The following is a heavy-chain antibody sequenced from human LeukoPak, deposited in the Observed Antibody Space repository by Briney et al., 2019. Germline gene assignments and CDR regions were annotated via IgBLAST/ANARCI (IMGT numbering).Heavy chain of an antibody. V-gene: IGHV3-23*01. CDR3: AKRGSGSSGLYYFDY. CDR2: IIGSGTNT. J-gene: IGHJ4*02. CDR1: EFTFSNYA. Sequence: GGSLRLSCAASEFTFSNYAMSWVRQAPGKGLEWVSAIIGSGTNTYFADSVKGRFTISRDNSKNTVYLQMSSLRAEDTAIYYCAKRGSGSSGLYYFDYWGQGTLVSVSS. D-gene: IGHD3-10*01.